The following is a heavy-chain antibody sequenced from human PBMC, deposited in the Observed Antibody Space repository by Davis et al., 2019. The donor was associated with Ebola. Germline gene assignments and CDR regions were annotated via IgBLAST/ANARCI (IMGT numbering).Heavy chain of an antibody. V-gene: IGHV3-30-3*01. Sequence: PGGSLRLSCAASGFTFSSYAMHWVRQAPGKGLEWVAVISYDGSNKYYADSVKGRFTISRDNSKNTLYLQMNSLRAEDTAVYCCARDPRAFTVTTYYFDYWGQGTLVTVSS. D-gene: IGHD4-17*01. J-gene: IGHJ4*02. CDR3: ARDPRAFTVTTYYFDY. CDR1: GFTFSSYA. CDR2: ISYDGSNK.